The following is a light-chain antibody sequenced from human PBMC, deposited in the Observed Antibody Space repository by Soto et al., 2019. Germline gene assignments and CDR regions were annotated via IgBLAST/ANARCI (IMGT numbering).Light chain of an antibody. CDR3: SSYSSSSTYA. Sequence: SSDVGGYNYVSWYQQHPGKAPNLMVYDVSNRPSGVSNRFSGSKSGNTASLTISGLQAEDEADYYCSSYSSSSTYAFVTGSKVTV. CDR2: DVS. J-gene: IGLJ1*01. CDR1: SSDVGGYNY. V-gene: IGLV2-14*04.